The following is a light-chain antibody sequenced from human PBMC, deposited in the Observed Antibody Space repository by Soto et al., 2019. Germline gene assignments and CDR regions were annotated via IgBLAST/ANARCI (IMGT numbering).Light chain of an antibody. CDR3: QQSYSTPYT. Sequence: IHMTQSPSSLSASVGDRVTITCRASQRITTYLNWYQQKPGKAPKLLISTAATLQGGVPSRFIGGGSGTDFTLTINTLQPEDFATYFCQQSYSTPYTFGQGTKLEIK. J-gene: IGKJ2*01. V-gene: IGKV1-39*01. CDR1: QRITTY. CDR2: TAA.